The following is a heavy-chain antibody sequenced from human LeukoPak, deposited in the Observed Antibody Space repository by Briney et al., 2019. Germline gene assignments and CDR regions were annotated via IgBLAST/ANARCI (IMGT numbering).Heavy chain of an antibody. CDR2: IDPHGGTT. CDR1: GYAFSIYS. CDR3: AREGATREYTGDTWRYFFDF. D-gene: IGHD4-17*01. Sequence: ASVKVSCKASGYAFSIYSVHWVRQAPGQGLEWVGTIDPHGGTTSFAQKFQGRATLTRDMSTNTVSMELRSLRYEDTAVYFCAREGATREYTGDTWRYFFDFWGQGTLVTVSS. J-gene: IGHJ4*02. V-gene: IGHV1-46*01.